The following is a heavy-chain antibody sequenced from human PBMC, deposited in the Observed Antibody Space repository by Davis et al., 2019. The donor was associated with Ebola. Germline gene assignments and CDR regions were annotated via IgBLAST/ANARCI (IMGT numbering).Heavy chain of an antibody. CDR2: INPNDGRT. Sequence: ASVKVSCKASGYTFTNYYMHWVRQAPGQGLEWMGMINPNDGRTIYAQKFQGRVTVTRDTSTTTVYMDLSSLRSEDTALYYCTTPGGQDSGYDVFDIWGQGTTVSISS. J-gene: IGHJ3*02. V-gene: IGHV1-46*03. D-gene: IGHD5-12*01. CDR1: GYTFTNYY. CDR3: TTPGGQDSGYDVFDI.